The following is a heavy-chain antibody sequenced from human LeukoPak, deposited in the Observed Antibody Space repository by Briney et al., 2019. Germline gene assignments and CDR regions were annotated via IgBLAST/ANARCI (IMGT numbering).Heavy chain of an antibody. J-gene: IGHJ4*02. V-gene: IGHV3-30*01. CDR3: ARGRSFDY. CDR1: GFILSSYA. CDR2: ISYDGSNK. D-gene: IGHD6-6*01. Sequence: GGSLRLSCAASGFILSSYAMHWVRQAPGKGLEWVAVISYDGSNKYYADSVKGRFTISRDNSKNTLYLQMNSLRAEDTAVYYCARGRSFDYWGQGTLVTVSS.